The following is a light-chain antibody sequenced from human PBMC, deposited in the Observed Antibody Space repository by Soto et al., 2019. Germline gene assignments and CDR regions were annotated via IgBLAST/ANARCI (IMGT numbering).Light chain of an antibody. V-gene: IGKV3-20*01. J-gene: IGKJ1*01. CDR1: QSVSSSY. Sequence: EVVWTLSQGTLSLCPGERATLSCRASQSVSSSYLAWYQQKPGQAPRLLIYGASSRATGIPDRFSGSGSGTDFTLTISCLQSEDFATYYCQLSYIFPQTFGHGGKV. CDR2: GAS. CDR3: QLSYIFPQT.